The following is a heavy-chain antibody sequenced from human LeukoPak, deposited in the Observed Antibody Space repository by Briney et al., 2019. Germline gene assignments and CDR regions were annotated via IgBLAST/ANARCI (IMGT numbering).Heavy chain of an antibody. CDR3: TRTNYGEPDH. CDR1: GFTFSDHY. V-gene: IGHV3-72*01. J-gene: IGHJ4*02. Sequence: GGSLRLSCAASGFTFSDHYMDWVRQAPGKGLEWVGRPRYKAKSFSTDYAASVKGRFTISRDDSKNSLYLQMNSLKTEDTAVYYCTRTNYGEPDHWGQGTLVTVSS. D-gene: IGHD4-17*01. CDR2: PRYKAKSFST.